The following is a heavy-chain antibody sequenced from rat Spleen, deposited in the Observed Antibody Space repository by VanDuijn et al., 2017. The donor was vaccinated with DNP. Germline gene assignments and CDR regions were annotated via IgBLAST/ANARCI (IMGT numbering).Heavy chain of an antibody. J-gene: IGHJ2*01. Sequence: EVQLVESGGGLVQPGRSLNLSCAASGFTFSSYWMYWIRQAPGKGLEWVASINTDGGSTYYPDSVKGRFTISRDNAKSTLYLQMDSLRSEDTATYYCATHDWDYWGQGVMVTVSS. CDR2: INTDGGST. CDR3: ATHDWDY. V-gene: IGHV5-58*01. D-gene: IGHD1-7*01. CDR1: GFTFSSYW.